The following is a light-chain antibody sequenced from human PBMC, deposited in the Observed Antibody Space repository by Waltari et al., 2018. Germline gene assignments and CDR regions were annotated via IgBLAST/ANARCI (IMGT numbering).Light chain of an antibody. Sequence: DIQMTQSPSTLSASVGDRVTITCRASQSISSWLAWYQQKPGKAPKLLIYDASSLESGGPSRFSGSGSGTEFTLTISSLQPDDFATYYCQQYNSYSGTFGQGTKLEIK. J-gene: IGKJ2*01. CDR2: DAS. CDR3: QQYNSYSGT. CDR1: QSISSW. V-gene: IGKV1-5*01.